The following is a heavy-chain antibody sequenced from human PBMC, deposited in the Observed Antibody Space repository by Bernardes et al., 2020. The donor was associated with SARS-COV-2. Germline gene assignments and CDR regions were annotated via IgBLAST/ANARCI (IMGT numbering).Heavy chain of an antibody. CDR3: ARECKKRDLVWFGEPDYYCYGMDV. Sequence: ASVKVSCKASGYTFTSYGITWVRQAPGQGLEWMGWISAYNGNTNHAQKLQGRVTMTTDTSTSTAYMELRSQRSDDTAVYYCARECKKRDLVWFGEPDYYCYGMDVWGQGTTVTVSS. V-gene: IGHV1-18*01. CDR1: GYTFTSYG. D-gene: IGHD3-10*01. CDR2: ISAYNGNT. J-gene: IGHJ6*02.